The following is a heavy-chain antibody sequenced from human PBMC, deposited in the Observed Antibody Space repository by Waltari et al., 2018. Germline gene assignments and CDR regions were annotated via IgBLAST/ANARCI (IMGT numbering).Heavy chain of an antibody. J-gene: IGHJ4*02. Sequence: QVQLVESGGGVVQPGRSLRLSCAASGFTFSSYAIHWVRQAPGKGLEWVAVISYDGSNKYYADSVKGRFTISRDNSKNTLYLQMNSLRAEDTAVYYCARERGYSSSWYGEGFDYWGQGTLVTVSS. V-gene: IGHV3-30-3*01. CDR3: ARERGYSSSWYGEGFDY. D-gene: IGHD6-13*01. CDR2: ISYDGSNK. CDR1: GFTFSSYA.